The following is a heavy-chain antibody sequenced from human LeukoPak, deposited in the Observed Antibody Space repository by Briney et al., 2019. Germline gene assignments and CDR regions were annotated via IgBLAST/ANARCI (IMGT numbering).Heavy chain of an antibody. D-gene: IGHD3-22*01. V-gene: IGHV3-74*01. CDR3: ARKTDSSGSGDY. J-gene: IGHJ4*02. CDR1: GFTFNTYW. CDR2: INTDGRIT. Sequence: GGSLRLSCAASGFTFNTYWMHWVRQAPGKGLVWVSRINTDGRITNYADSVQGRFTISRDASKNTLFLQMNSLRADDTAVYYCARKTDSSGSGDYWGQGTLVTVSS.